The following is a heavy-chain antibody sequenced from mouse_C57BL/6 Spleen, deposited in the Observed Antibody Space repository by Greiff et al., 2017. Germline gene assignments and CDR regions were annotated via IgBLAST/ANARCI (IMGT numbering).Heavy chain of an antibody. V-gene: IGHV6-3*01. CDR3: TVGTTADY. D-gene: IGHD1-2*01. Sequence: EVMLVESGGGLVQPGGSMKLSCVASGFTFSNYWMNWVRQSPEKGLEWVAQIRLKSDNYATHYAESVKGRFTISRDDSKSSVYLQMNNLRAEDTGIYYCTVGTTADYWGQGTTLTVSS. CDR2: IRLKSDNYAT. CDR1: GFTFSNYW. J-gene: IGHJ2*01.